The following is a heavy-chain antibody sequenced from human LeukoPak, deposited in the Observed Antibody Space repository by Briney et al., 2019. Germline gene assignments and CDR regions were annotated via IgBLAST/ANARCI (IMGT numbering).Heavy chain of an antibody. J-gene: IGHJ6*03. CDR3: ARTYCGGECHFFYYNYYMDV. CDR1: GYSIRSCYY. CDR2: IFLDWTA. D-gene: IGHD2-21*01. V-gene: IGHV4-38-2*02. Sequence: KTSETLSLTCTVSGYSIRSCYYWGWIPQPPGKGPEWIGSIFLDWTAYYNPSLKSRVSISVDTSRKQFFLNLRSVTAADTAVYFCARTYCGGECHFFYYNYYMDVWGKGTTVTVSS.